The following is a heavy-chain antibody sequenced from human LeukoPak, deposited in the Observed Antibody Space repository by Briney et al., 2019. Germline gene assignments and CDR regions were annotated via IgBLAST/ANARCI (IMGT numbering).Heavy chain of an antibody. CDR1: GYTFTGYY. Sequence: ASVKVSCKASGYTFTGYYMHWVRQAPGQGLEWMGRINPNSGGTNYAQKFQGRVTMTRDTSISTAYMELSRLRSDDTAVYYCAREEGYCSGTSCSAPFDYWGQGTLVTVSS. CDR3: AREEGYCSGTSCSAPFDY. CDR2: INPNSGGT. D-gene: IGHD2-15*01. J-gene: IGHJ4*02. V-gene: IGHV1-2*06.